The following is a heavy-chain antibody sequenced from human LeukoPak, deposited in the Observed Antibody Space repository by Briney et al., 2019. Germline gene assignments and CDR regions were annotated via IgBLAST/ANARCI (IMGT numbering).Heavy chain of an antibody. D-gene: IGHD3-22*01. J-gene: IGHJ4*02. V-gene: IGHV4-39*01. CDR2: IYYSGST. CDR1: GGSISSSSYY. CDR3: ASQLTYYYDSSGLTSPPHY. Sequence: SSETLSLTCTVSGGSISSSSYYWGWIRQPPGKGLEWIGSIYYSGSTYYNPSLKSRVTISVDTSKNQFSLKLSSVTAADTAVYYCASQLTYYYDSSGLTSPPHYWGQGTLVTVSS.